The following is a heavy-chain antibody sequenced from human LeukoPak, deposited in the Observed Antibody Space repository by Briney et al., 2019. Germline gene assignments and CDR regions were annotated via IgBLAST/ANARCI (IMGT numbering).Heavy chain of an antibody. J-gene: IGHJ3*02. Sequence: PGGSLRLSCAASGFALSRNFMLWARRAPGKGLEGVSVIYSGGDTYYTDSVRGRYTISRDDSRNTLFLQMNSLSVEDTAVYYCARSLPYFYDNKPGAFHIWGQGTMVTVSS. CDR1: GFALSRNF. CDR3: ARSLPYFYDNKPGAFHI. CDR2: IYSGGDT. V-gene: IGHV3-53*01. D-gene: IGHD3-16*01.